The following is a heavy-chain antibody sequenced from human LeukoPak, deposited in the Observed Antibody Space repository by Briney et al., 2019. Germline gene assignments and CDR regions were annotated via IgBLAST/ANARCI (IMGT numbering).Heavy chain of an antibody. CDR1: GFTFSSYG. J-gene: IGHJ4*02. CDR3: AKLYYYDSSGYYGTFDY. CDR2: ISYDGSNK. D-gene: IGHD3-22*01. V-gene: IGHV3-30*18. Sequence: GGSLRLSCAASGFTFSSYGMHWVRQAPGKGLEWAAVISYDGSNKYYADSVKGRFTISRDNSKNTLYLQMNSLRAEDTAVYYCAKLYYYDSSGYYGTFDYWGQGTLVTVSS.